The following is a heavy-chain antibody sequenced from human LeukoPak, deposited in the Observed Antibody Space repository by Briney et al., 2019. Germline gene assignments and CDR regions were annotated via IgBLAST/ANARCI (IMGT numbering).Heavy chain of an antibody. V-gene: IGHV3-7*01. CDR2: IKQDGSEK. CDR1: GFTFSSYW. J-gene: IGHJ5*02. D-gene: IGHD4-11*01. Sequence: GGSLRLSCPASGFTFSSYWMSWVRQAPGKGLEWVANIKQDGSEKYYVDSVKGRFTISRDNAKNSLYLQMNSLRAEDTAVYYCARDHDYSNYVWFDPWGQGTLVTVSS. CDR3: ARDHDYSNYVWFDP.